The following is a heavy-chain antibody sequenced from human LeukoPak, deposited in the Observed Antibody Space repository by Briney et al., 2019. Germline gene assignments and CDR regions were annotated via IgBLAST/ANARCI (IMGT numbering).Heavy chain of an antibody. D-gene: IGHD6-19*01. CDR2: ISSSSSYI. CDR3: ARDPRYSSGWYRGGNWFDP. J-gene: IGHJ5*02. V-gene: IGHV3-21*01. CDR1: GFTSSSYS. Sequence: GGSLRLSCAASGFTSSSYSMNWVRQAPGKGLEWVSSISSSSSYIYYADSVKGRFTISRDNAKNSLYLQMNSLRAEDTAVYYCARDPRYSSGWYRGGNWFDPWGQGTLVTVSS.